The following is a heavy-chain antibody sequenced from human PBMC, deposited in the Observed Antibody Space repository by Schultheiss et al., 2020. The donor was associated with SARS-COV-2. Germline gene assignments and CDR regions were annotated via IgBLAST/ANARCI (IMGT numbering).Heavy chain of an antibody. D-gene: IGHD3-10*01. CDR1: GFTFSRYA. J-gene: IGHJ6*02. Sequence: GGSLRLSCAASGFTFSRYAMHWVRQAPGKGLEWVAVISYDGSNKYYADSVKGRFTISRDNSKNTLYLQMNSLRAEDTAVYYCQVEWFGLPYYGMDVWGQGTTVTVSS. V-gene: IGHV3-30*01. CDR3: QVEWFGLPYYGMDV. CDR2: ISYDGSNK.